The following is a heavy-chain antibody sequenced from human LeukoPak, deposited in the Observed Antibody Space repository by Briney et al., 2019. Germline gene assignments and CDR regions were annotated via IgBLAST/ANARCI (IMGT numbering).Heavy chain of an antibody. J-gene: IGHJ2*01. Sequence: ASVKVSCKASGHTFTSYYMHWVRQAPGQGLEWMGIINPSGGSTSYAQKFQGRVTMTRDMSTSTVYMELSSLRSEDTAVYYCARDSDCSGGSCARPNWYFDLWGRGTLVTVSS. D-gene: IGHD2-15*01. CDR2: INPSGGST. CDR3: ARDSDCSGGSCARPNWYFDL. V-gene: IGHV1-46*01. CDR1: GHTFTSYY.